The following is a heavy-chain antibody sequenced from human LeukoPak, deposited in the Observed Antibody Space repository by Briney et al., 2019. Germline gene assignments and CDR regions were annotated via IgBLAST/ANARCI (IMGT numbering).Heavy chain of an antibody. D-gene: IGHD6-13*01. CDR3: AKVAAAAGTWFDP. CDR1: GFTFSSYG. J-gene: IGHJ5*02. Sequence: GGSLRLSCTASGFTFSSYGMSWVRQAPGKGLDWVSAVSSGGNSNYADSVTGRFTISRDNSKNTLYPQMNSLRAEDTAVYYCAKVAAAAGTWFDPWGQGTLVTVSS. CDR2: VSSGGNS. V-gene: IGHV3-23*01.